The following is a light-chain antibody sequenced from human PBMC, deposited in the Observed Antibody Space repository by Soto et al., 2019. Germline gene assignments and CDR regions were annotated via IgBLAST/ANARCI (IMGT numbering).Light chain of an antibody. V-gene: IGKV1-33*01. J-gene: IGKJ4*01. CDR1: QDISNY. Sequence: DIQMTQSPSSLSASVGDRVTITCPASQDISNYLNWYQQKPGKAPKLLIYDASNLETGVPSRFSGSGSGTDFTFTISSLQPEDIATYCCHQFGTFGGGTKVEIK. CDR2: DAS. CDR3: HQFGT.